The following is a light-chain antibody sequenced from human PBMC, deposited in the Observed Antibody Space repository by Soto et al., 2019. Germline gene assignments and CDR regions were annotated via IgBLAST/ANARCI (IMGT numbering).Light chain of an antibody. J-gene: IGKJ3*01. CDR2: DTS. V-gene: IGKV3-11*01. Sequence: EIVLTHSPATLSLSPWEIATLSCRASQSVSMHLAWYQQKPGQAPRLLIYDTSNRATGIPARFSGSGSGTDFTLTISSLEPEDFAVYYCQQRGNWPPGFTFGPGTKVDIK. CDR3: QQRGNWPPGFT. CDR1: QSVSMH.